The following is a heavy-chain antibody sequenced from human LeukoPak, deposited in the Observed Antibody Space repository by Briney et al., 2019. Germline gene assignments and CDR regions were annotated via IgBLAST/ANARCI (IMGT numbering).Heavy chain of an antibody. CDR3: ASGFSSSPYFDY. CDR2: ITGSSSYI. Sequence: GGSLRLSCAASGFTFSTYYMNWVRQAPGKGLKWVSFITGSSSYIYYTDSVKGRFTISRDNAKNSLFLQMNSLRDEDTAVYYCASGFSSSPYFDYWGQGTLVTVSS. V-gene: IGHV3-21*01. CDR1: GFTFSTYY. D-gene: IGHD6-6*01. J-gene: IGHJ4*02.